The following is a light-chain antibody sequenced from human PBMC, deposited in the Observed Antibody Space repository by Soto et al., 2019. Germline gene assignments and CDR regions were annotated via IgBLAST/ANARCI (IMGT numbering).Light chain of an antibody. J-gene: IGKJ2*01. CDR3: QHYGSSSYT. CDR1: QSVTDSS. CDR2: GAF. Sequence: EVVLTQSPGTLSLSPGERANLSCRASQSVTDSSVAWYQQKPGQAPRLLISGAFNGAAGIPDRISGSGSGTDFTLTISGLQPEDFAVYYCQHYGSSSYTFGQGTKVEIK. V-gene: IGKV3-20*01.